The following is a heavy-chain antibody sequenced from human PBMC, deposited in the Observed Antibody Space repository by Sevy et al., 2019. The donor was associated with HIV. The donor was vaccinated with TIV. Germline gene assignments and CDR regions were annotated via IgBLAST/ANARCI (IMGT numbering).Heavy chain of an antibody. Sequence: SETLSLTCAVYGGSFSGYYWSWIRQPPGKGLEWIGEINHSGSTNYNPSLKSRVTISVDTSKNQFSLKLSSVTAADTAVYYCARHCSGTTCSHAFDIWGQGTMVTVSS. CDR1: GGSFSGYY. J-gene: IGHJ3*02. CDR2: INHSGST. V-gene: IGHV4-34*01. D-gene: IGHD2-2*01. CDR3: ARHCSGTTCSHAFDI.